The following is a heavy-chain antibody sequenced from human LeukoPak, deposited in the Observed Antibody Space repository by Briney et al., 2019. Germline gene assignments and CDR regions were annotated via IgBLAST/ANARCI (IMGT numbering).Heavy chain of an antibody. D-gene: IGHD3-22*01. CDR1: GFTFSSYA. CDR2: ISYDGSNK. CDR3: ARDWFSYYDSSGYSNFDY. V-gene: IGHV3-30-3*01. Sequence: GGSLRLSCAASGFTFSSYAMHWVRQAPGKGLEWVAVISYDGSNKYYADSVKGRFTISRDNSKNTLYLQMNSLRAEDTAVYYCARDWFSYYDSSGYSNFDYWGQGTLVTVSS. J-gene: IGHJ4*02.